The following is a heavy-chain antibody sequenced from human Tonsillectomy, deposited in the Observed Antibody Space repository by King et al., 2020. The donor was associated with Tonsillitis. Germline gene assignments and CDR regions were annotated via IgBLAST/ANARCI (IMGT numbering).Heavy chain of an antibody. D-gene: IGHD6-19*01. CDR2: IAWDDDK. V-gene: IGHV2-70*01. CDR3: ARMRAVTGIGFDYFDY. Sequence: VTLKESGPALVKPTQTLTLTCTFSGFSLSTNEMCVPWIRQPPGKALEWLALIAWDDDKYYSPSLKTRLTISKDTSKNQVVLTMTNMDPVDTATYYCARMRAVTGIGFDYFDYWGQGTLVTVSS. J-gene: IGHJ4*02. CDR1: GFSLSTNEMC.